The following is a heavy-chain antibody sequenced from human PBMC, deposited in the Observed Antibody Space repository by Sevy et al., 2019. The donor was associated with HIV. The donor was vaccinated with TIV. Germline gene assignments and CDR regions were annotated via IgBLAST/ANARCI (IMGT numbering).Heavy chain of an antibody. CDR1: GYSFTSYW. Sequence: GESLKISCKGSGYSFTSYWIGWVRQMPGKGLEWMGIIYPGDSDTRYSPSFQGQVTISADKSISTAYLQWSSLKASDTAMYYCARHSGYIVVVPAATGYYGMHVWGQGTTVTVSS. CDR3: ARHSGYIVVVPAATGYYGMHV. CDR2: IYPGDSDT. J-gene: IGHJ6*02. V-gene: IGHV5-51*01. D-gene: IGHD2-2*01.